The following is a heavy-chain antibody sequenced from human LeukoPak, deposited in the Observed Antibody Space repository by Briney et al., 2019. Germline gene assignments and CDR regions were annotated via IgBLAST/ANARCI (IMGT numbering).Heavy chain of an antibody. Sequence: GGSLRLSCAVSGLTFRSYWMGWVRQAPGKGLEWVANINQGGSEKYFVDSVRGRFTVSRDSAKNLLHLQMDTLRADDTAVYYCARERDGRFFDYWGQGTLVTVSS. CDR1: GLTFRSYW. CDR3: ARERDGRFFDY. D-gene: IGHD5-24*01. J-gene: IGHJ4*02. CDR2: INQGGSEK. V-gene: IGHV3-7*01.